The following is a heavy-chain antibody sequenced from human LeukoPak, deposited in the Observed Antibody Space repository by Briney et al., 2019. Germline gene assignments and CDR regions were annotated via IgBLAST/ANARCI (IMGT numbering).Heavy chain of an antibody. D-gene: IGHD2-2*01. CDR1: GFTFSSYS. CDR2: ISSSSSTI. CDR3: AREVVVPAAMNWFDP. Sequence: GGSLRLSCAASGFTFSSYSMNWVRQAPGKGLEWVSYISSSSSTIYYADSVKGRFTIPRDNAKNSLYLQMNSLRDEDTAVYYCAREVVVPAAMNWFDPWGQGTLVTVSS. V-gene: IGHV3-48*02. J-gene: IGHJ5*02.